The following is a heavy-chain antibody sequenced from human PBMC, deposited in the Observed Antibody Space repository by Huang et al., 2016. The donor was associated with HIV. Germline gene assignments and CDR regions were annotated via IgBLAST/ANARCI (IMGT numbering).Heavy chain of an antibody. Sequence: QVQLVQSGAEVKKPGASVKVSCKASGYTFRSFGISWVRQAPGQGLEWVGWISIDNGNTKFAQKFQGRPTMTTDTSTSTAYMELRSLRSDDTAVYYCARGGGIQLWLLGYYYMDVWGNGTTVTVSS. V-gene: IGHV1-18*01. CDR2: ISIDNGNT. CDR3: ARGGGIQLWLLGYYYMDV. CDR1: GYTFRSFG. J-gene: IGHJ6*03. D-gene: IGHD5-18*01.